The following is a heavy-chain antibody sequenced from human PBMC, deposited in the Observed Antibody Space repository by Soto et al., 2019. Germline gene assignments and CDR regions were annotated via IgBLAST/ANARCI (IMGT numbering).Heavy chain of an antibody. CDR1: GGSFSGYY. CDR3: ARGHGVGWFDY. CDR2: INHSGST. D-gene: IGHD2-8*01. V-gene: IGHV4-34*01. Sequence: QVQLQQWGAGLLKPSETLSLTSAVYGGSFSGYYWSWIRQPPGKGLEWIGEINHSGSTNYNPSLKSRVTISVDTSKNQFSLKLSSVTAADTAVYYCARGHGVGWFDYWGQGTLVTVSS. J-gene: IGHJ4*02.